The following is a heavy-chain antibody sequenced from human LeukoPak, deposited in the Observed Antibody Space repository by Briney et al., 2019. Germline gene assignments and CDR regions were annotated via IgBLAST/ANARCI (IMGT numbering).Heavy chain of an antibody. Sequence: PGGSLRLSCAASGFTFSSYGMSWVRQAQGKGLEWVSAISGSGGSTYYADSVKGRFTISRDNAKNTVFLQMSSLRAEDTALYYCARKSASGNYPLDYWGQGTLVTVSS. V-gene: IGHV3-23*01. CDR2: ISGSGGST. J-gene: IGHJ4*02. D-gene: IGHD3-10*01. CDR3: ARKSASGNYPLDY. CDR1: GFTFSSYG.